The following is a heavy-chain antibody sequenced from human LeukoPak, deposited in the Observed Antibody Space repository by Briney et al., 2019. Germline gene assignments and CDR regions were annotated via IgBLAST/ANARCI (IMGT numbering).Heavy chain of an antibody. CDR3: ATVPTGKYSGSYLALGAFDY. Sequence: ASVKVSCKVSGYTLTELSMHWVRQAPGKGLEWMGGFDPEDGETIYAQKFQGRVTMTEDTSTDTDYMELSSLRSEDTAVYYCATVPTGKYSGSYLALGAFDYWGQGTLVTVSS. CDR1: GYTLTELS. V-gene: IGHV1-24*01. J-gene: IGHJ4*02. CDR2: FDPEDGET. D-gene: IGHD1-26*01.